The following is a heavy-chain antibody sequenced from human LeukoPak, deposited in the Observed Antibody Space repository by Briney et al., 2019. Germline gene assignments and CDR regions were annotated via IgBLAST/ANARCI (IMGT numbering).Heavy chain of an antibody. CDR3: AKGTIKGTPKFYFYN. CDR2: ISWDSGSI. V-gene: IGHV3-9*01. CDR1: GFTFDDYA. Sequence: GRSLRLSCAASGFTFDDYAMHWVRQAPGKGLEWVSGISWDSGSIGYADSMEGRFTISRDNAKNSLYLQMNSLRAEDTALYYCAKGTIKGTPKFYFYNWGQGTLVTVSS. J-gene: IGHJ4*02. D-gene: IGHD5-24*01.